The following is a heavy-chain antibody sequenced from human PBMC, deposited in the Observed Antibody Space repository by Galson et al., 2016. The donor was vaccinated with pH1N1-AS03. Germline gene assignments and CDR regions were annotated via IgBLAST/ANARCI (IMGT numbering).Heavy chain of an antibody. CDR3: VVLEEGNSSGMDV. D-gene: IGHD4-23*01. V-gene: IGHV5-10-1*01. Sequence: SGADVKQPGESLRISCKSSGYTFTSYWISWVRQMPGKGLEWMGRIDPRDSYTNYSPSFQGHVTISADKSISTAYLQWTSLMASDIAMYYCVVLEEGNSSGMDVWGQGITVTVSS. CDR2: IDPRDSYT. CDR1: GYTFTSYW. J-gene: IGHJ6*02.